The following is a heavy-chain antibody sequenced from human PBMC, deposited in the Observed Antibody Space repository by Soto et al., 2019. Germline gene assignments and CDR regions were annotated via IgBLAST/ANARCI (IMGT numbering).Heavy chain of an antibody. J-gene: IGHJ4*02. CDR2: IYYSGST. CDR3: ARSPGIGNDASRTRGRNIDY. CDR1: GGSISRGGNY. V-gene: IGHV4-31*03. D-gene: IGHD2-2*01. Sequence: SETLSLTCTVSGGSISRGGNYWTWIRQHPGKGLEWIGYIYYSGSTYYNPSLKSRVTISVDTSKNQFSLRLNSVTAADTAVYYCARSPGIGNDASRTRGRNIDYWGQGNLVTVSS.